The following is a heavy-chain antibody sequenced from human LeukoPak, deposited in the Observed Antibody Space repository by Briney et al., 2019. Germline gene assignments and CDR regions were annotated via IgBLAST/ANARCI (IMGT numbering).Heavy chain of an antibody. J-gene: IGHJ5*02. V-gene: IGHV1-69*13. D-gene: IGHD4-11*01. CDR3: ARSTTVTGTVLDP. CDR2: IIPIFGTA. CDR1: GGTFSSYA. Sequence: ASVKVSCKASGGTFSSYAISWVRQAPGQGLEWMGGIIPIFGTANYAQKFQGRVTITADESTSTAYMELSSLRSEDTAVYYCARSTTVTGTVLDPWGQGTLVTVSS.